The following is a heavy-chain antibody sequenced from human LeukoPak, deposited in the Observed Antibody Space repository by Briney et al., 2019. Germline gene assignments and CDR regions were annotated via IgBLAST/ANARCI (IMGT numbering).Heavy chain of an antibody. CDR1: GGSLSSYF. Sequence: SETLSLTCTVPGGSLSSYFWSWIRQPPGKGLEWIGHIYYSGSTKYNPSLKSRVTISFDTSTNQISLNRSSVTAADTAVSYCARGATYYYDSSGDCWGQGTLVTVSS. D-gene: IGHD3-22*01. CDR2: IYYSGST. J-gene: IGHJ4*02. CDR3: ARGATYYYDSSGDC. V-gene: IGHV4-59*01.